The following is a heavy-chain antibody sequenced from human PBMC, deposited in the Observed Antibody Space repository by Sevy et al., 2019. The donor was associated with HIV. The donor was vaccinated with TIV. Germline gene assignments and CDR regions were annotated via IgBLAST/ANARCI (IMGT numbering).Heavy chain of an antibody. CDR2: IKSKTDGGTT. J-gene: IGHJ3*02. V-gene: IGHV3-15*01. CDR1: GFTFSNAW. Sequence: GWSLRLSCAASGFTFSNAWMSWVRQAPGKGLEWVGRIKSKTDGGTTDYAAPVKGRFTISRDDSKNTLYLQMNSLKTEDTAVYYCTSEDSSGYYYDAFDIWGQGTMVTVSS. D-gene: IGHD3-22*01. CDR3: TSEDSSGYYYDAFDI.